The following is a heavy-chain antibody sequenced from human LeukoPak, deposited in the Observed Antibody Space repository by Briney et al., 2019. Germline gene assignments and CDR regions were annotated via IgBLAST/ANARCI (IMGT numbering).Heavy chain of an antibody. CDR3: ARDGEYCSSTSCYMPHDAFDI. D-gene: IGHD2-2*02. CDR2: ISAYNGNP. V-gene: IGHV1-18*01. CDR1: GYTFTSYG. J-gene: IGHJ3*02. Sequence: ASVKVSFKSSGYTFTSYGISWVRQPPGQGLEWMGWISAYNGNPNYAQKLQGRVTMTTDTSTSTAYMELRRLRSDDTAVYYCARDGEYCSSTSCYMPHDAFDIWGQGTMVTVSS.